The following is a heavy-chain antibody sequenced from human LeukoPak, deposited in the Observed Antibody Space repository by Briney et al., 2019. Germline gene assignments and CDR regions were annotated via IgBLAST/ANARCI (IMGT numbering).Heavy chain of an antibody. D-gene: IGHD4-17*01. CDR3: ARESYGDYGHLN. Sequence: SETLSLTCAVYGGSFSCYYWSWIRQPPGKGLEWIGEINHSGSTNYNPSLKSRVTISVDTSKNQFSLKLSSVTAADTAVYYCARESYGDYGHLNWGQGTLVTVSS. CDR2: INHSGST. J-gene: IGHJ4*02. V-gene: IGHV4-34*01. CDR1: GGSFSCYY.